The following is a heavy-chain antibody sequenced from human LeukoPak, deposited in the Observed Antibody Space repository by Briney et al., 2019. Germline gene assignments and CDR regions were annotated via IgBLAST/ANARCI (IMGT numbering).Heavy chain of an antibody. J-gene: IGHJ4*02. D-gene: IGHD4-23*01. Sequence: GGSLRLSCIASGFIFNTYSMNWVRQAPGKGLEWVSYVSSSSRTIYYADPVKGRFTISRDNAKNSLYLQMNSLRAEDTAVYYCARDLGLYDYGGNIDFWGQGTLVTVSS. CDR2: VSSSSRTI. CDR3: ARDLGLYDYGGNIDF. V-gene: IGHV3-48*04. CDR1: GFIFNTYS.